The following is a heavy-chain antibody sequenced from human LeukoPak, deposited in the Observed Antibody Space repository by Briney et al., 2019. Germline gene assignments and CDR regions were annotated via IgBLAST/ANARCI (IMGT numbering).Heavy chain of an antibody. CDR2: IYYSGST. V-gene: IGHV4-59*01. J-gene: IGHJ3*02. Sequence: SETLSLTCTVSGGSISSYYWSWIRQPPGKGLEWIGYIYYSGSTNYNPSLKSRVTISVDTSKNQFSLKLSSVTAADTAVYYCARVGATLSAFDIWGQGTMVTVSS. CDR1: GGSISSYY. D-gene: IGHD1-26*01. CDR3: ARVGATLSAFDI.